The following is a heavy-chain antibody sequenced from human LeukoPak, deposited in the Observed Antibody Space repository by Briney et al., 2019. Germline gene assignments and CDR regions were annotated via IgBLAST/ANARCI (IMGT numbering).Heavy chain of an antibody. CDR3: ARDRYYGMDV. V-gene: IGHV3-74*01. CDR1: GFTFSNYW. J-gene: IGHJ6*02. CDR2: INHDGSST. Sequence: PGGSLRLSCAASGFTFSNYWMHWVRQAPGRGLMWVSRINHDGSSTSYADSVKGRFTISRDNAKNTLYLQMNSLRAEDTAVYDCARDRYYGMDVWGQGTTVTVSS.